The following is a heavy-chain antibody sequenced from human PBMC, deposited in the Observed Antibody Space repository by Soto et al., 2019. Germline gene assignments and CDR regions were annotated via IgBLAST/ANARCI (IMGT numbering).Heavy chain of an antibody. J-gene: IGHJ4*02. CDR1: GFSLSTFGVS. Sequence: QITLKESGPTLVKPTQTLTLTCTFSGFSLSTFGVSVGWIRQPPGKAPESLALIHWDDDKRYSTSLKSRLTITKDTSKNQVVLTLTNMDPVDSATYYCALRLWEGFDFCGQGILVTVSS. CDR3: ALRLWEGFDF. V-gene: IGHV2-5*02. D-gene: IGHD1-26*01. CDR2: IHWDDDK.